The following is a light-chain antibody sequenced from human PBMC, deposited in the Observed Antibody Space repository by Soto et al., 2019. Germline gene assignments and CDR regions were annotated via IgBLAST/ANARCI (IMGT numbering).Light chain of an antibody. Sequence: EIVMTQSPATLSVSPGDRATLSCRASRSIGTNLAWYQQKPGQAPRLLIYGASTRATGIPAIFSGSGSGAEFTLTISSLQSEDFAVYYCQQYSQWPLTFGRGTEVEIK. CDR3: QQYSQWPLT. V-gene: IGKV3-15*01. CDR1: RSIGTN. CDR2: GAS. J-gene: IGKJ4*01.